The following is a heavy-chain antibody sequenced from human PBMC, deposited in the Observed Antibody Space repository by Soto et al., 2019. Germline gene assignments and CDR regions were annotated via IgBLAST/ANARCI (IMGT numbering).Heavy chain of an antibody. CDR1: GGSVSRGSYY. D-gene: IGHD3-22*01. CDR2: IYYSGST. J-gene: IGHJ4*02. CDR3: ARGLSLTPYYYDSSGYYYLDY. Sequence: SETLSLTCTVSGGSVSRGSYYWSWIRQPPGKGLEWIGYIYYSGSTNYNPSLKSRVTISVDTSKNQFSLKLSSVTAADTAVYYCARGLSLTPYYYDSSGYYYLDYWGQGTQVTVSS. V-gene: IGHV4-61*01.